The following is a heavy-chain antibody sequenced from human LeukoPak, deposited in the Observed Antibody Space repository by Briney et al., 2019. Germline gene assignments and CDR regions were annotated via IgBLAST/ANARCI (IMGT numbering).Heavy chain of an antibody. J-gene: IGHJ4*02. CDR3: ARGIKGAYGPDY. Sequence: AGSLRLSCAASGFTFSSNWRHWVRLAQRKGLGLVSRISTDGSITAYTDPVKGRFTISRDNAKSTLYLQMNSLRAEDTAVYCCARGIKGAYGPDYWGQGTLVTVSS. CDR2: ISTDGSIT. D-gene: IGHD1-14*01. CDR1: GFTFSSNW. V-gene: IGHV3-74*01.